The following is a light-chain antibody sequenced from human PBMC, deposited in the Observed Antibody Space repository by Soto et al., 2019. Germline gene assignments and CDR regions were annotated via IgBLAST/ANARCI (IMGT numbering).Light chain of an antibody. V-gene: IGKV1-39*01. J-gene: IGKJ4*01. Sequence: DIPMTQSPSSLSASVGDRVTITCRASQSISNYVNWYQQRLGKAPKLLIYAASSLQSGVPSRFSGSGSGREFTLTISSLHPEDFATYYCQQSYHTLPLTFGGGTKVEI. CDR1: QSISNY. CDR3: QQSYHTLPLT. CDR2: AAS.